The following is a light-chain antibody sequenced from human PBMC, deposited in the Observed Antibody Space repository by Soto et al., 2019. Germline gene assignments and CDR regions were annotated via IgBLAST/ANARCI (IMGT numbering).Light chain of an antibody. CDR3: SSYTSSSTPDV. CDR1: NSDVGGYTY. Sequence: QAASVSGSPGQSITISCTGTNSDVGGYTYVSWYQQHPGKAPKLMIYDVSNRPSGVSNRFSGSKSGNTASLTISGLQADDEADYYCSSYTSSSTPDVFGTGTKLTVL. V-gene: IGLV2-14*03. J-gene: IGLJ1*01. CDR2: DVS.